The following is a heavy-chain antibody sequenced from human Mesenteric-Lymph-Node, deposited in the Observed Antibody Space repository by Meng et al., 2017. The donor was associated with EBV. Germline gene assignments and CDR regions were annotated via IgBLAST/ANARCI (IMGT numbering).Heavy chain of an antibody. D-gene: IGHD4-11*01. CDR2: ISHSGVT. V-gene: IGHV4-34*01. Sequence: QVQLQQWGAGLLKPSETLSLTCAVDGGSFSAYYWSWIRQPPGKGLEWIGEISHSGVTNYNPSLKSRVTISLDTSRNHFSLNLSSVTAADTAVYYCASRGDGIYSNYDWFDSWGQGTLVTVSS. CDR3: ASRGDGIYSNYDWFDS. J-gene: IGHJ5*01. CDR1: GGSFSAYY.